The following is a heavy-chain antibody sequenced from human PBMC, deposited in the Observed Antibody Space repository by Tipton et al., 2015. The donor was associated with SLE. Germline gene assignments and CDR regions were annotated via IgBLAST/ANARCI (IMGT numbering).Heavy chain of an antibody. V-gene: IGHV4-30-4*01. CDR3: ARENPLRFGSSGGAFDI. D-gene: IGHD3-10*01. CDR1: GGSISSGDYY. CDR2: IYYSGST. J-gene: IGHJ3*02. Sequence: TLSLTCTVSGGSISSGDYYWSWIRQPPGKGLEWIGYIYYSGSTYYNPSLKSRVTISVDTSKNQFSLKLSSVTAADTAVYYCARENPLRFGSSGGAFDIWGQGTMVTVSS.